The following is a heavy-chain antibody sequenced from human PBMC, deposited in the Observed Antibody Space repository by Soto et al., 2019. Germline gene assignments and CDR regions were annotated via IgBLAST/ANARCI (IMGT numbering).Heavy chain of an antibody. Sequence: GASVKVSCKVSGYTLTELSMHWVRQAPGKGLGWMGGFDPEDGETIYAQKFQGRVTMTEDTSTDTAYMELSSLRSEDTAVYYCATGLGNDYSNHRYFQHWGQGTLVTV. V-gene: IGHV1-24*01. CDR3: ATGLGNDYSNHRYFQH. J-gene: IGHJ1*01. D-gene: IGHD4-4*01. CDR1: GYTLTELS. CDR2: FDPEDGET.